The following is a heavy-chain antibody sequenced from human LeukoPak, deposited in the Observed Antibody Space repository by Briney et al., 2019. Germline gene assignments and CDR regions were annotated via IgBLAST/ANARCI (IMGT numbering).Heavy chain of an antibody. V-gene: IGHV3-48*01. CDR1: RFTFSDSS. D-gene: IGHD3-22*01. J-gene: IGHJ4*02. CDR3: ANMVITLDY. CDR2: ISSTSTII. Sequence: PGGSLRLSCAASRFTFSDSSMNWVRQAPGKGLEWISYISSTSTIIYYADSVKGRFTISRDNAKNSMYLQMNSLRAEDTAVYYCANMVITLDYWGQGTLVTVSS.